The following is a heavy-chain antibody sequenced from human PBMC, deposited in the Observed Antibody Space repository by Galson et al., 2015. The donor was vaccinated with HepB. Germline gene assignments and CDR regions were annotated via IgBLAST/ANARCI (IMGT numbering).Heavy chain of an antibody. CDR2: ISSSSSTI. CDR1: GFTFSSYG. CDR3: AREDSYGYVADYYYYYGMDV. Sequence: SLRLSCAGSGFTFSSYGMNWVRQAPGKGLEWVSYISSSSSTIYYADSVKGRFTISRDNAKNSLYLQMNSLRDEDTAVYYCAREDSYGYVADYYYYYGMDVWGQGTTVTVSS. V-gene: IGHV3-48*02. D-gene: IGHD5-18*01. J-gene: IGHJ6*02.